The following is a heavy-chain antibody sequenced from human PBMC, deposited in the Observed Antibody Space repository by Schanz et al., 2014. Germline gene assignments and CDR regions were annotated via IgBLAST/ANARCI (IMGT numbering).Heavy chain of an antibody. Sequence: EVQLVESGGGLISPGGSLRLSCVASGFTFNYVWMSWVRQAPGKGLEWVSAISGSGGSTYYADSVKGRFTISRDNSKNTLYLQMNSLRAEDTAVYYCAKGRGSWGYFFDYWGQGTLVTVSS. V-gene: IGHV3-23*04. CDR2: ISGSGGST. CDR1: GFTFNYVW. CDR3: AKGRGSWGYFFDY. D-gene: IGHD6-13*01. J-gene: IGHJ4*02.